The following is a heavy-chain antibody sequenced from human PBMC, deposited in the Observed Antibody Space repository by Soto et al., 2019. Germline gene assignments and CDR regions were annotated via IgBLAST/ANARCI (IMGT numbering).Heavy chain of an antibody. V-gene: IGHV1-18*01. CDR1: GYTFTSYG. CDR2: ISAYNGNT. D-gene: IGHD3-3*01. CDR3: ARDLPHYDFWSGYNYGMDV. J-gene: IGHJ6*02. Sequence: ASVKVSCKASGYTFTSYGISWVRQAPGQGLEWMGWISAYNGNTNYAQKLQGRVTMTTDTSTSTAYMELRSLRSDDTAVYYCARDLPHYDFWSGYNYGMDVWGQGTTVTVSS.